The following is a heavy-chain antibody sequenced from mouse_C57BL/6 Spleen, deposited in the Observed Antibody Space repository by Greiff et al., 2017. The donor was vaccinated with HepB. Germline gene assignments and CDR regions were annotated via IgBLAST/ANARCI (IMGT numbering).Heavy chain of an antibody. D-gene: IGHD2-3*01. V-gene: IGHV1-72*01. CDR2: IDPNSGGT. J-gene: IGHJ2*01. CDR3: ARESDDGWYETDDY. CDR1: GYTFTSYW. Sequence: QVQLQQPGAELVKPGASVKLSCKASGYTFTSYWMHWVKQRPGRGLEWIGRIDPNSGGTKYNEKFKSKAKLTVDKTSSTAYMQLSSLTSEDSAVYYCARESDDGWYETDDYWGQGTTLTGSS.